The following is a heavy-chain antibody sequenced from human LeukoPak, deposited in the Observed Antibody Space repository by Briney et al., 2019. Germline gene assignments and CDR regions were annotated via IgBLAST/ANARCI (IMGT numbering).Heavy chain of an antibody. CDR3: ARALRYCSSTSCYPWKYYFDY. V-gene: IGHV4-30-4*01. J-gene: IGHJ4*02. CDR2: IYYSGST. D-gene: IGHD2-2*01. Sequence: PSQTLSLTCTVSGGSISSGDYYWSWIRQPPGKGLEWIGYIYYSGSTNYNPSLKSRVTISVDTSKNQFSLKLSSVTAADTAVYYCARALRYCSSTSCYPWKYYFDYWGQGTLVTVSS. CDR1: GGSISSGDYY.